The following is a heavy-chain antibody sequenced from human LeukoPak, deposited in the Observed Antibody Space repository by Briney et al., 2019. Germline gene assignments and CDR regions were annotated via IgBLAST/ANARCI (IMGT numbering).Heavy chain of an antibody. J-gene: IGHJ4*02. Sequence: GGSLRLSCAASGFTFSSYAMHWVRQAPGKGLEWVAVISYDGSNKYYADSVKGRFTISRDNSKNTLYLQMNSLRAEDTAVYYCARLGGGGFTWGQGTLVTVSS. CDR3: ARLGGGGFT. D-gene: IGHD3-16*01. CDR2: ISYDGSNK. V-gene: IGHV3-30*01. CDR1: GFTFSSYA.